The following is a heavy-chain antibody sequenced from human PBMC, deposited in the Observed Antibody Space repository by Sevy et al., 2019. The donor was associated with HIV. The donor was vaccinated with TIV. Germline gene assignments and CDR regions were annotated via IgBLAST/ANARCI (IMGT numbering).Heavy chain of an antibody. CDR1: GFTFSSYA. Sequence: GGSLRLSCAASGFTFSSYAMSWVRQAPGKGLEWVSAISGSGGSTYYADSVKARFTISRDNSKNTRYLQMNSPGAEDTAVNYCAKVLPYYYDSSGYYNDAFDIWGQGTMVTVSS. V-gene: IGHV3-23*01. CDR2: ISGSGGST. D-gene: IGHD3-22*01. CDR3: AKVLPYYYDSSGYYNDAFDI. J-gene: IGHJ3*02.